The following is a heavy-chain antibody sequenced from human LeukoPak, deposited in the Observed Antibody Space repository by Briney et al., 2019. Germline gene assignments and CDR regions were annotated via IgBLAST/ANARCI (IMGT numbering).Heavy chain of an antibody. J-gene: IGHJ4*02. Sequence: PGGSLRLSCAASGFTSSSYSMNWVRQAPGKGLEWVSYISSSSSTIYYADSVKGRFTISRDNAKNSLYLQMNSLRAEDTAVYYCARAPEYSSRNYPKYYFDYWGQGTLVTVSS. D-gene: IGHD6-13*01. CDR3: ARAPEYSSRNYPKYYFDY. CDR1: GFTSSSYS. CDR2: ISSSSSTI. V-gene: IGHV3-48*04.